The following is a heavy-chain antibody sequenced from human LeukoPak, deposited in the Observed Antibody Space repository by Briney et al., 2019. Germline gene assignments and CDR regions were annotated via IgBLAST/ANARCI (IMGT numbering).Heavy chain of an antibody. CDR2: ISFDGSNK. V-gene: IGHV3-30*18. D-gene: IGHD1-26*01. J-gene: IGHJ6*02. CDR1: GFTFSSYG. CDR3: AKDPPKLEWEPSV. Sequence: GGSLRLSCAASGFTFSSYGMHWVRQAPGKGLEWVAFISFDGSNKHYADSVKGRSTISRDNSENTLYLQMNSLRAEDTAVYYCAKDPPKLEWEPSVWGQGTTVTVSS.